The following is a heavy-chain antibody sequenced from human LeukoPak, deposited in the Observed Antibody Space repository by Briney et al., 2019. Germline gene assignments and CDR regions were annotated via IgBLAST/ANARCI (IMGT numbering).Heavy chain of an antibody. V-gene: IGHV1-46*01. CDR3: ARVYCSSTSCYGGGGFDY. Sequence: GASVKVSCKASGYTFTGYYMHWVRQAPGQGLEWMGIIDPSDGSTSYAQKFQGRVTMTRDTSISTAYMELSRLRSDDTAVYYCARVYCSSTSCYGGGGFDYWGQGTLVTVSS. CDR2: IDPSDGST. D-gene: IGHD2-2*01. CDR1: GYTFTGYY. J-gene: IGHJ4*02.